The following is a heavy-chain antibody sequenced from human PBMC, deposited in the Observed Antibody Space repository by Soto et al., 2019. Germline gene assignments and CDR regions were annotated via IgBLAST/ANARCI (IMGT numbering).Heavy chain of an antibody. CDR3: AKDFFAAI. V-gene: IGHV3-23*01. CDR1: GFSCENYA. CDR2: ISGSGGST. D-gene: IGHD3-3*01. J-gene: IGHJ1*01. Sequence: SLGLSCAASGFSCENYAMSWVRQATGKGLEWVSAISGSGGSTYYADSVKGRFTISRDNSKNPLYLQMNSLRAEDKAVYYCAKDFFAAIWGQGTLVTVSS.